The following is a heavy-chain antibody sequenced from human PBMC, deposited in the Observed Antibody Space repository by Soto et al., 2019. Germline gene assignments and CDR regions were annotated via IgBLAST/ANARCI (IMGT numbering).Heavy chain of an antibody. CDR3: ARDLIASRPGWFDP. D-gene: IGHD6-6*01. CDR2: ISAYNGNT. J-gene: IGHJ5*02. CDR1: GYTFRTYG. Sequence: QAQLVQSGVEVKNPGTSMKVSCTASGYTFRTYGISWVRQAPGQGLEWMGWISAYNGNTNYAQKFQGRVTMTTDSSTATAYMELRSLKSDDTAIYYCARDLIASRPGWFDPWGQGTLVTVSS. V-gene: IGHV1-18*01.